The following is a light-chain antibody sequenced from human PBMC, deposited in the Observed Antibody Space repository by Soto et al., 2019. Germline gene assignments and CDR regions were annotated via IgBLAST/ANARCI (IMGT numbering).Light chain of an antibody. V-gene: IGLV2-11*01. CDR3: CSYAGSYTGV. CDR2: DVS. CDR1: SSDVGAYNY. J-gene: IGLJ1*01. Sequence: QSALTQPRSVSWSPGQSVTISCTGTSSDVGAYNYVSWYQHHPGKAPKFMIYDVSKRPSGVPDRFSGSKSGNTASLTISGLQAEDEADYYCCSYAGSYTGVFGTGTKLTV.